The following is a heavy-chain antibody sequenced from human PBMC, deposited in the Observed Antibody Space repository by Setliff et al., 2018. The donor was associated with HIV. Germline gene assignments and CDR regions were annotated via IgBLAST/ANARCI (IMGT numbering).Heavy chain of an antibody. D-gene: IGHD1-20*01. CDR2: IKQDGSEK. CDR3: ARDYSRYTWNYFDY. V-gene: IGHV3-7*03. J-gene: IGHJ4*02. CDR1: GFSFSNYW. Sequence: LRLSCAASGFSFSNYWTSWVRQAPGKGLEWVANIKQDGSEKYYVDSVKGRFTISRDNAKKSLYLQMNSLRAEDTALYYCARDYSRYTWNYFDYWGQGTLVTVSS.